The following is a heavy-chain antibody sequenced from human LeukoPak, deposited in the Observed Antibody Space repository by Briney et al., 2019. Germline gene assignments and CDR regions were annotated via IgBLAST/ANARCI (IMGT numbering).Heavy chain of an antibody. V-gene: IGHV4-39*01. D-gene: IGHD3-16*02. Sequence: SETLSLTCTVSGGSISSSSYYWGWIRQPPGKGLEWIGSIYYSGSTYYNPSVKSRVTISVDTSKNQFSLKLSSVTAADTAVYYCARGAYDYVWGSYRSTYYFDYWGQGTLVTVSS. J-gene: IGHJ4*02. CDR2: IYYSGST. CDR3: ARGAYDYVWGSYRSTYYFDY. CDR1: GGSISSSSYY.